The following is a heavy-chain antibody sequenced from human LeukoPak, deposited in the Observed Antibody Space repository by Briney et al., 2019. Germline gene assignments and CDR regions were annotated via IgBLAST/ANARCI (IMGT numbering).Heavy chain of an antibody. CDR1: GFRFRDYW. Sequence: GGSLRLSCAASGFRFRDYWMDWLRQAPGMGLEWVASIKPDGSQRDYVDSVKGRFTISRDNAQNSLYLQMNSLRVEDAAVYYCARDDASSSFTYWGQGALVTVSS. CDR2: IKPDGSQR. CDR3: ARDDASSSFTY. V-gene: IGHV3-7*01. D-gene: IGHD3-16*01. J-gene: IGHJ4*02.